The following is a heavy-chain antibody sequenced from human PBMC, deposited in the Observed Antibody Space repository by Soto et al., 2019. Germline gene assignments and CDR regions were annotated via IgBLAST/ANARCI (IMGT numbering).Heavy chain of an antibody. J-gene: IGHJ6*02. CDR2: IYYSGST. CDR1: GGSISSGDYY. D-gene: IGHD2-15*01. CDR3: ARDRSGGSWTRPSYYYGMDV. Sequence: QVQLQESGPGLVKPSQTLSLTCTVSGGSISSGDYYWSWIRQPPGKGLEWIGYIYYSGSTYYNPSLKSRVTISVDTSNNQFSLKLSSVTAADTAVYYCARDRSGGSWTRPSYYYGMDVWGQGTTVTVSS. V-gene: IGHV4-30-4*01.